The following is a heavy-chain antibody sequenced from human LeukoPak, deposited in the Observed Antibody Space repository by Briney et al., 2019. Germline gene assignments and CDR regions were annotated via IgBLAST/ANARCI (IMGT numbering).Heavy chain of an antibody. V-gene: IGHV3-15*01. CDR1: GFTFSNAW. CDR3: TTGVYCSSTSCYAPLDY. Sequence: PGGSLRLFCAASGFTFSNAWMSWVRQAPGKGLEWVGRIKSKTDGGTTDYAAPVKGRFTISRDDSKNTLYLQMNSLKTEDTAVYYCTTGVYCSSTSCYAPLDYWGQGTLVTVSS. D-gene: IGHD2-2*01. CDR2: IKSKTDGGTT. J-gene: IGHJ4*02.